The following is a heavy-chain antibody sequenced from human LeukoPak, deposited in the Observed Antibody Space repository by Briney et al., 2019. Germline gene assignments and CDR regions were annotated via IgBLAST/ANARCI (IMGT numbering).Heavy chain of an antibody. D-gene: IGHD3-22*01. Sequence: PGGSLRLSCAASGFTFSSYSMNWVRQAPGKGLEWVSSISSSSRYVYYADSVKGRFTISRDNAKNSLYLQMNSLRAEDTAVYYCARSKGGYYYDSSGYPRAFDIWGQGTMVTVSS. J-gene: IGHJ3*02. CDR1: GFTFSSYS. CDR2: ISSSSRYV. V-gene: IGHV3-21*01. CDR3: ARSKGGYYYDSSGYPRAFDI.